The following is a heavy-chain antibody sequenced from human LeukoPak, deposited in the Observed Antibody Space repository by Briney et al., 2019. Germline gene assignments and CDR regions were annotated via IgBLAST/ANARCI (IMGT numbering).Heavy chain of an antibody. Sequence: PSETLSLTCTVSGGSISSSSYYWGWIRQPPGEGLEWIGSIYYSGSTYYNPSLKSQVTISVDTSKNQFSLKLSSVTAADTAVYYCARVEIAARHFDYWGQGTLVTVSS. CDR3: ARVEIAARHFDY. J-gene: IGHJ4*02. V-gene: IGHV4-39*07. D-gene: IGHD6-6*01. CDR1: GGSISSSSYY. CDR2: IYYSGST.